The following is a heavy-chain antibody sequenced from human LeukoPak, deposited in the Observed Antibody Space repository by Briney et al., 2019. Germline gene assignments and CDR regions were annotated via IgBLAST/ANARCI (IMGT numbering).Heavy chain of an antibody. J-gene: IGHJ3*02. Sequence: SETLSLTCTVSGGSISSSSYYWGWIRQPPGKGLEWIGSIYYSGSTYYNPSLKSRVTISVDTSKNQFSLKLSSETAADTAVYYCARSRVGSGARNAFDIWGQGTMVTVSS. V-gene: IGHV4-39*01. CDR3: ARSRVGSGARNAFDI. D-gene: IGHD3-10*01. CDR1: GGSISSSSYY. CDR2: IYYSGST.